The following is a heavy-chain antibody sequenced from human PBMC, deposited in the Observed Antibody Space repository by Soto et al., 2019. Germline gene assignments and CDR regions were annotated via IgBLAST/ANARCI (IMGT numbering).Heavy chain of an antibody. D-gene: IGHD6-13*01. Sequence: GGSLRLSCAASGFTFSSYAMSWVRQAPGKGLEWVSAISGSGGSTYYADSVKGRFTISRDNSKNTLYLQMNSLRAEDTAVYYCAKDKHSSSLTWVAFDYWGQGTLVTVSS. J-gene: IGHJ4*02. V-gene: IGHV3-23*01. CDR3: AKDKHSSSLTWVAFDY. CDR2: ISGSGGST. CDR1: GFTFSSYA.